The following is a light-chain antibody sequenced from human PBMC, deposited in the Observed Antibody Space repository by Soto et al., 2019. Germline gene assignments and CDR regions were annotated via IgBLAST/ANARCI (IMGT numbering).Light chain of an antibody. J-gene: IGKJ4*01. CDR2: WAS. CDR3: QQYYTPLT. Sequence: DIVMTQSPDSLAVSLGERATINCKSSQSVLYNSDNKNYLAWYQQKPGQPPKLLIYWASTRDSGVPDRFSGSGSVADFTLTISSLQAEDVAVYYCQQYYTPLTFGGGTKVEIK. CDR1: QSVLYNSDNKNY. V-gene: IGKV4-1*01.